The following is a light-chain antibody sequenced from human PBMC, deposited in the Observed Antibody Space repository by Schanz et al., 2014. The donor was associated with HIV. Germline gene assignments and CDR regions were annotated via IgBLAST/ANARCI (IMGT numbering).Light chain of an antibody. CDR2: RDN. CDR3: GTWDDSLNGWV. Sequence: QSVLTQPPSVSAAPGQKVAISCSGGSSNIGDNYVSWYQQFPGTAPKLLIYRDNQRPSGVPDRFSGSKSGTSASLAISGLRSEDEADYYCGTWDDSLNGWVFGGGTKLTVL. CDR1: SSNIGDNY. J-gene: IGLJ3*02. V-gene: IGLV1-47*01.